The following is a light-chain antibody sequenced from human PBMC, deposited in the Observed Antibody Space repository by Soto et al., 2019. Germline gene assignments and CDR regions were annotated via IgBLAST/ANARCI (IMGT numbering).Light chain of an antibody. CDR3: AAWDDSLSGSWV. J-gene: IGLJ3*02. Sequence: QSVLTQPPSASGTPGQRVTISCSGSSSNIGSNYVYWYQQLPGTAPKLLIYSNNQWPSGVPDRFSGSKSGTSASLAISGLRSEDEADYYCAAWDDSLSGSWVFGGGTKVTVL. CDR2: SNN. V-gene: IGLV1-47*02. CDR1: SSNIGSNY.